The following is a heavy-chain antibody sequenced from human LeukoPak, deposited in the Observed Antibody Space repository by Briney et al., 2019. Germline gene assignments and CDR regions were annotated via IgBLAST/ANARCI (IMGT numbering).Heavy chain of an antibody. CDR3: VYDSSGYSFDY. V-gene: IGHV4-4*07. CDR2: IYTSGST. J-gene: IGHJ4*02. D-gene: IGHD3-22*01. Sequence: SETLSLTCTVSGGSIRSYYWSWIRQPAGKGLEWIGRIYTSGSTNYNPSLKSRVTMSVDTSKNQFSLKLSSVTAADTAVYYCVYDSSGYSFDYWGQGTLVTVSS. CDR1: GGSIRSYY.